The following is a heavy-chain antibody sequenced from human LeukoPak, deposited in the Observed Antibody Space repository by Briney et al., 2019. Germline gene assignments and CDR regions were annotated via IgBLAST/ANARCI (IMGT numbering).Heavy chain of an antibody. D-gene: IGHD3-22*01. CDR2: ITPIFGTA. CDR3: ARGHYYDSSGLYYFDY. J-gene: IGHJ4*02. CDR1: GGTFSSYA. Sequence: GASVKVSCKASGGTFSSYAISWVRQAPGQGLEWMGGITPIFGTANYAQKFQGRVTITTDESTSTAYMELSSLGSEDTAVYYCARGHYYDSSGLYYFDYWGQGTLVTVSS. V-gene: IGHV1-69*05.